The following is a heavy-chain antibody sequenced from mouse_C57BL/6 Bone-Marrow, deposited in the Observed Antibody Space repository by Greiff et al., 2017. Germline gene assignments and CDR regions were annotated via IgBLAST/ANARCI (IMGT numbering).Heavy chain of an antibody. CDR1: GFTFSDYY. CDR2: INYDGSST. V-gene: IGHV5-16*01. Sequence: EVKLQESEGGLVQPGSSMKLSCTASGFTFSDYYMAWVRQVPEKGLEWVANINYDGSSTYYLDSLKSRFIISRDNAKNILYLQRSSLKSEDTATYYCARVPPTVVSDWYFDVWGTGTTVTVSS. D-gene: IGHD1-1*01. CDR3: ARVPPTVVSDWYFDV. J-gene: IGHJ1*03.